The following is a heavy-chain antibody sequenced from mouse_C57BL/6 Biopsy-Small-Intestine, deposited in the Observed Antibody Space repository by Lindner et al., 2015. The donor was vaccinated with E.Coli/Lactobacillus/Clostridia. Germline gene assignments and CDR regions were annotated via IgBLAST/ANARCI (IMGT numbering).Heavy chain of an antibody. CDR1: GYRFSDNH. Sequence: SVKVSCKTSGYRFSDNHVHWVRQAPGQGLEWVGYIYPPNGETRYAQNFQGRVTMTRDMSISTVYMELTSLRKDDTAVYFCAREDWHYAFWGQGTLVTVS. CDR3: AREDWHYAF. D-gene: IGHD1-1*02. J-gene: IGHJ3*01. CDR2: IYPPNGET. V-gene: IGHV1S29*02.